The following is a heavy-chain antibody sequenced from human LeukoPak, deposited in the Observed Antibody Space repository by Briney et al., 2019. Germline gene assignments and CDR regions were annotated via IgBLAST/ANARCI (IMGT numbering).Heavy chain of an antibody. J-gene: IGHJ4*02. D-gene: IGHD1-7*01. Sequence: PGGSLRLSCAASGFTFSNYWTSWVRQAPGKGLEWVANIKQDGSETYYVDSMKGRFTISRDNAKNSLYLQMNSLRAEDTAVYYCALYNWNSKRDFGYWGQGTLVTVSS. CDR1: GFTFSNYW. V-gene: IGHV3-7*05. CDR2: IKQDGSET. CDR3: ALYNWNSKRDFGY.